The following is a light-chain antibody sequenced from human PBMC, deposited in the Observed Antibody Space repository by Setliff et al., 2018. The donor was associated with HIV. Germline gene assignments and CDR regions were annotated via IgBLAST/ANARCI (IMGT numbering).Light chain of an antibody. CDR1: SSDVGSYDL. J-gene: IGLJ1*01. CDR2: EVS. V-gene: IGLV2-23*02. Sequence: QSVLTQPASVSGSPGQSITISCTGTSSDVGSYDLVSWYQQHPGKAPKVMIYEVSKRPSGVSNRFSGSKSGNTASLTISGLQAEDEADYYCCSYTGTSTFAFGIGTKVTVL. CDR3: CSYTGTSTFA.